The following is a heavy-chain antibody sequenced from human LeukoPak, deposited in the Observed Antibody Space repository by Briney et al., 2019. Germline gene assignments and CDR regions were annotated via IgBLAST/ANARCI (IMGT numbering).Heavy chain of an antibody. Sequence: PSETLSLTRSVSGGSMYSSTYYWGWIRQPPGKGLEWIGTIYYSGSTYYNPSLKSRVTISVDTSKNQFSLKLSSVTAADTAVYYCARGGGAAQPFDYWGQGTLVTVSS. J-gene: IGHJ4*02. D-gene: IGHD4-23*01. CDR2: IYYSGST. CDR1: GGSMYSSTYY. CDR3: ARGGGAAQPFDY. V-gene: IGHV4-39*01.